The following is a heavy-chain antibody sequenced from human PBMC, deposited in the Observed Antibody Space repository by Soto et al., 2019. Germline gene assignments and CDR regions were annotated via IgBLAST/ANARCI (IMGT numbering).Heavy chain of an antibody. V-gene: IGHV1-8*01. J-gene: IGHJ5*02. CDR3: AREVTNGTDYTWFDT. CDR2: MNPNSGNT. Sequence: GASVKVSCKASGYSFTSYDINWVRQATGQGLEWMGWMNPNSGNTGYAQKFQGRVTMTRNTSISTAYMELSSLRSEDTAVYYCAREVTNGTDYTWFDTLGQGTLLTISS. CDR1: GYSFTSYD. D-gene: IGHD1-1*01.